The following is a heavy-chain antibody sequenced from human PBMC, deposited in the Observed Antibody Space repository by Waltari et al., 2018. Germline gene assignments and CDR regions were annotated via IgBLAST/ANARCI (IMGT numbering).Heavy chain of an antibody. CDR3: ARGSDDYYNGLDV. CDR1: GDNFTNSD. Sequence: QVQLVQSGAEVKKSGASVKVSCKVSGDNFTNSDFNWVRQAAGQGLEWMGWMSSMSASTAYAEKFQGRVSMTRNMSINTAYMELSSLISDDTAVYYCARGSDDYYNGLDVWGQGTTVIVSS. J-gene: IGHJ6*02. V-gene: IGHV1-8*01. CDR2: MSSMSAST.